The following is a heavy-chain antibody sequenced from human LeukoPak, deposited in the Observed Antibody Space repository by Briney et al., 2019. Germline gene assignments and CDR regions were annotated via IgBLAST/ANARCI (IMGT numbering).Heavy chain of an antibody. J-gene: IGHJ4*02. V-gene: IGHV1-46*01. D-gene: IGHD3-22*01. Sequence: ASVKASCKASGYTFTSYYMHWVRQAPGQGLEWMGIINPSGGSTSYAQKFQGRVTMTRDTSTSTVYMELSSLRSEDTAVYYCARDDSSGYVPWDYWGQRTLVTVSP. CDR1: GYTFTSYY. CDR3: ARDDSSGYVPWDY. CDR2: INPSGGST.